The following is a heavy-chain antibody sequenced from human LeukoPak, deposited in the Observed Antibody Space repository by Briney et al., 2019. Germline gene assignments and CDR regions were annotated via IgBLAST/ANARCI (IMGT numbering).Heavy chain of an antibody. CDR3: AKDLSSVFDALNI. V-gene: IGHV3-43*02. D-gene: IGHD3-10*01. CDR2: ISGDGATT. J-gene: IGHJ3*02. Sequence: GGSLRLSCAASGFTVSSDYMTWVRQAPGKGLEWVSLISGDGATTYYAASVKGRFTISRDNKKNVLYLQMNNLGTEDTALFYCAKDLSSVFDALNIWGQGTLVTVSS. CDR1: GFTVSSDY.